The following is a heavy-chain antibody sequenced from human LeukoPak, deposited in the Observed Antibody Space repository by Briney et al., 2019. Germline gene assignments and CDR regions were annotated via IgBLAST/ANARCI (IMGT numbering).Heavy chain of an antibody. J-gene: IGHJ4*02. D-gene: IGHD5-12*01. Sequence: GGSLRLSCAASGFTVSSNYMNWVRQAPGKGLEWVSVIYSGGSTYYADSVKGRFTISRDNSKNTLYLQMNSLRGDDTAVYYCAREVGVSGYSGYDPVDYWGQGTLVTVSS. CDR2: IYSGGST. V-gene: IGHV3-53*01. CDR1: GFTVSSNY. CDR3: AREVGVSGYSGYDPVDY.